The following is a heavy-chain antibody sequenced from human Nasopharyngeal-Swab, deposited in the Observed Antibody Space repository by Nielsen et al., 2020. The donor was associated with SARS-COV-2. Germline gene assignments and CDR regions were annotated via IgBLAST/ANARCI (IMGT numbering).Heavy chain of an antibody. D-gene: IGHD4-11*01. V-gene: IGHV4-31*02. CDR2: IYYSGST. J-gene: IGHJ4*02. CDR3: ARVDNNYLLFFFDY. Sequence: WIRQPPGEGLEWIGYIYYSGSTYYNPSLKSRVTISVDTSKNQFSLKLSSVTAADTAVYYCARVDNNYLLFFFDYWGQGTLVTVSS.